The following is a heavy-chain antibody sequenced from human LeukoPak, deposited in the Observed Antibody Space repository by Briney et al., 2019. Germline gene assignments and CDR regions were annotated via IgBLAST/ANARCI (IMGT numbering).Heavy chain of an antibody. CDR3: AKSNGYGLVDI. CDR2: IFYSGGT. Sequence: SETLSLTCTVSGGSISSSSYYWGWIRQPPGKGLEWIGNIFYSGGTYYSPSLTSRVNISLDTSRKQFSLKLNSVAAADTAVYYCAKSNGYGLVDIWGKGTMVTVSS. CDR1: GGSISSSSYY. V-gene: IGHV4-39*07. J-gene: IGHJ3*02. D-gene: IGHD3-10*01.